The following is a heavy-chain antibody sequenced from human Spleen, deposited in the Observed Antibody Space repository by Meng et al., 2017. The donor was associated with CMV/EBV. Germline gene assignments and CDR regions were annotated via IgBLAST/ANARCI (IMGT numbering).Heavy chain of an antibody. V-gene: IGHV4-59*12. J-gene: IGHJ4*02. D-gene: IGHD5-24*01. CDR1: GGSISSYY. CDR3: ARDGDGYPTDY. CDR2: INHSGST. Sequence: VQLQEAGPGLVKPSETLALTCTVSGGSISSYYWSWIRQPPGKGLEWIGEINHSGSTNYNPSLKSRVTISVDTSKNQFSLKLSSVTAADTAVYYCARDGDGYPTDYWGQGTLVTVSS.